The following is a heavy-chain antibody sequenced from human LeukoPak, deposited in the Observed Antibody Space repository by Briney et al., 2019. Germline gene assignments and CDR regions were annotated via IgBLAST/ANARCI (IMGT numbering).Heavy chain of an antibody. V-gene: IGHV4-31*03. CDR2: IYYSGST. CDR3: ARGGMVRGVMAFDY. CDR1: GGSISSGGYY. D-gene: IGHD3-10*01. J-gene: IGHJ4*02. Sequence: SQTLSLTCTVSGGSISSGGYYWSWIRQHPGKGLEWIGYIYYSGSTYYNPSLKSRVTISVDTSKNQFSLKLSSVTAADTAVYYCARGGMVRGVMAFDYWGQGTLVTASS.